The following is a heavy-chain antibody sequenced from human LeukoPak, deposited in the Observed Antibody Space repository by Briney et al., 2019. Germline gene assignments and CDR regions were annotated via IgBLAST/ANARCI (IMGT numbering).Heavy chain of an antibody. J-gene: IGHJ5*02. V-gene: IGHV3-23*01. CDR3: AKELGYCSSTSCSYNWFDP. CDR1: GFTFSSYA. Sequence: GSLRLSCAASGFTFSSYAMSWVRQAPGKGLEWVSAISGSGGSTYYADSVKGRFTISRDNSKNTLYLQMNSLRAEDTAVYYCAKELGYCSSTSCSYNWFDPWGQGTLVTVSS. CDR2: ISGSGGST. D-gene: IGHD2-2*01.